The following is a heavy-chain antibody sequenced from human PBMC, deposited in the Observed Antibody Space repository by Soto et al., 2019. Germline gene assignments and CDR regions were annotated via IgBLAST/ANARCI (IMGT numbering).Heavy chain of an antibody. CDR2: ISAYNGNT. V-gene: IGHV1-18*01. CDR1: GYTFTSYG. J-gene: IGHJ4*02. CDR3: ARGRYDFWSGYYDEQYYFDY. D-gene: IGHD3-3*01. Sequence: GASVKVSCKASGYTFTSYGISWVRQAPGQGLEWMGWISAYNGNTNYAQKLQGRVTMTTDTSTSTAYMELRSLRSDDTAVYYCARGRYDFWSGYYDEQYYFDYWGQGTLVTVSS.